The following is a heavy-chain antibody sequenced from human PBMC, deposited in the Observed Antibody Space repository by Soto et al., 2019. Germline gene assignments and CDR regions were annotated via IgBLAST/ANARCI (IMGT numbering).Heavy chain of an antibody. CDR1: GGTFSNYSNYA. CDR2: IMPIFAKA. J-gene: IGHJ4*02. Sequence: QVQLVQSGAEVKKPGSSVKVSCKASGGTFSNYSNYAISWVRQAPGQGLEWMGAIMPIFAKANYAQKFQGRVTINADESTRTVYMELSSLKSEDTAVYFCARNRPAGSYLDYWGQGTLISVSS. V-gene: IGHV1-69*12. CDR3: ARNRPAGSYLDY. D-gene: IGHD1-26*01.